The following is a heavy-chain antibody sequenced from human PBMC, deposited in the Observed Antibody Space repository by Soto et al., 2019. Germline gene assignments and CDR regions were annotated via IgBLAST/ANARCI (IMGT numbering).Heavy chain of an antibody. CDR1: GFTFSSYG. D-gene: IGHD6-19*01. J-gene: IGHJ5*02. Sequence: QVQLVESGGGVVQPGRSLRLSCAASGFTFSSYGMHWVRQAPGKGLEWVAVIWYDGSNKYYADSVKGRFTISRDNSKNTLYLQMNSLRAEDTAVYYCARDGVGIAVAGTCSGWFDPWGQGTLVTVSS. CDR3: ARDGVGIAVAGTCSGWFDP. CDR2: IWYDGSNK. V-gene: IGHV3-33*01.